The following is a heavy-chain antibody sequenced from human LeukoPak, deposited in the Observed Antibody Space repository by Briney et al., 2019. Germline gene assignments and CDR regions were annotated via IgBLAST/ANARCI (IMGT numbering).Heavy chain of an antibody. CDR1: GYTYTGYY. Sequence: GASVKVSCKASGYTYTGYYMHWVRQAPGQGLEWMGWINPNSGGTNYAQKFQGRVTITRDTSASTAYMELSSLRSEDTAVYYCAREVSKGYGMDVWGQGTTVTVSS. CDR3: AREVSKGYGMDV. CDR2: INPNSGGT. J-gene: IGHJ6*02. V-gene: IGHV1-2*02.